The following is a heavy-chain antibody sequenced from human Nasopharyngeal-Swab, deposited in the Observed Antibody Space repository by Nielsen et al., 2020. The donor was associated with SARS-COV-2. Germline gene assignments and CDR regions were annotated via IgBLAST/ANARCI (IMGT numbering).Heavy chain of an antibody. CDR2: ISDSGTIK. V-gene: IGHV3-48*03. CDR1: GFTFGSYE. Sequence: GASLQISCAASGFTFGSYEMNWVRQAPGKGLEWVSYISDSGTIKQYADSVKGRFTISRDNANNSLYLEMDSLGADDTAVYYCARDLGHYYGSGKNYFFDFWGQGTLVTVSS. D-gene: IGHD3-10*01. CDR3: ARDLGHYYGSGKNYFFDF. J-gene: IGHJ4*02.